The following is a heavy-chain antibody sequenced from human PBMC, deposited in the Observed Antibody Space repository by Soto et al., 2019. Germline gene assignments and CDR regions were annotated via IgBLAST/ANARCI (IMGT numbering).Heavy chain of an antibody. V-gene: IGHV1-18*01. CDR2: ISAYNGNT. D-gene: IGHD1-26*01. J-gene: IGHJ4*02. CDR1: GYTFTSYG. Sequence: QVQLVQSGAEVKKPGASVKVSCKASGYTFTSYGISWVRQAPGQGLEWMGWISAYNGNTNYAQKHQGRVTMTTDTTTSTVYMELRSLRSGDTAVYYCAREGKGRGIVGATWAYWGQGTLVTVSS. CDR3: AREGKGRGIVGATWAY.